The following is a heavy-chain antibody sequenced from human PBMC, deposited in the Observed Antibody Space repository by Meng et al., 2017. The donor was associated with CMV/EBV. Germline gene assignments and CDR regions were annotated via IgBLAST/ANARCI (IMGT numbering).Heavy chain of an antibody. J-gene: IGHJ5*02. CDR1: GGTFSSYA. V-gene: IGHV1-69*05. Sequence: SVKVSCKASGGTFSSYAISWVRQAPGQGLEWMGGIIPIFGTANYAQKFQGRVTITTDESTSTAYMELSSLRSEDTAVYYCARHHPAGYCSSTSCPQRWLDPWGQGTLVTVSS. CDR3: ARHHPAGYCSSTSCPQRWLDP. CDR2: IIPIFGTA. D-gene: IGHD2-2*01.